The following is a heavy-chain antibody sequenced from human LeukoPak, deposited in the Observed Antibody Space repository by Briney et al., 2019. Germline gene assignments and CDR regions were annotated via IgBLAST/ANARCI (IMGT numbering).Heavy chain of an antibody. CDR2: IFDSGST. Sequence: SETLSLTCTVSGGSISSYYWNWIRQPPGKGLEWIGYIFDSGSTNYNPSLKSRVTISVDTSKSQFSLRLSSVTAADTAVYYRARHRSGSSWFAPWGQGTLVTVSS. V-gene: IGHV4-59*08. CDR1: GGSISSYY. CDR3: ARHRSGSSWFAP. D-gene: IGHD6-19*01. J-gene: IGHJ5*02.